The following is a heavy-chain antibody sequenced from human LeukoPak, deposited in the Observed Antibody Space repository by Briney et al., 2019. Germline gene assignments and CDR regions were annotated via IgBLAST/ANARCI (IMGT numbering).Heavy chain of an antibody. CDR3: ARDRYYYDSSDKFDY. J-gene: IGHJ4*02. V-gene: IGHV4-4*07. CDR2: IYTSGST. D-gene: IGHD3-22*01. Sequence: PSETLSLTCTVSGGSISSYYWSWIRQPAGKGLEWIGRIYTSGSTNYNPSLKSRVTMSVDTAKNQISLKVTSVTAADTAVYYCARDRYYYDSSDKFDYWGQGTLVTVSS. CDR1: GGSISSYY.